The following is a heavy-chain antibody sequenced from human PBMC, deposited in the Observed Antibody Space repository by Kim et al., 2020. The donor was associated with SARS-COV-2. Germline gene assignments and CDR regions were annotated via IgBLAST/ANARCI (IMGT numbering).Heavy chain of an antibody. Sequence: GGSLRLSCAASGFTFSSYVMHWVRQAPGKGLEWVAVISYDGSNKYYADSVKGRFTISRDNSKNTLYLQMNSLRVEDTAVYYCARSSIAATTTDWFDPWG. CDR3: ARSSIAATTTDWFDP. V-gene: IGHV3-30*04. CDR1: GFTFSSYV. CDR2: ISYDGSNK. J-gene: IGHJ5*02. D-gene: IGHD6-13*01.